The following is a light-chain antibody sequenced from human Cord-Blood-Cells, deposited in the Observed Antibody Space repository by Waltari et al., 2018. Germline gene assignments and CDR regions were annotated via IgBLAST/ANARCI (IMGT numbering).Light chain of an antibody. V-gene: IGKV3-11*01. Sequence: EIVLTQSPATPSLSPGERATLSCRPSQSVSSYLAWYQQKPGQAPRLLIYDASNRATGIPARFSGSGSGTDFTLTISSLEPEDFAVYYCQQRSNWPPLTFGGGTMVEIK. CDR1: QSVSSY. CDR2: DAS. J-gene: IGKJ4*01. CDR3: QQRSNWPPLT.